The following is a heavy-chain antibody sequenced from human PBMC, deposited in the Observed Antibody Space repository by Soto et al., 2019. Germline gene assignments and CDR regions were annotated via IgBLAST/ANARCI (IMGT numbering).Heavy chain of an antibody. D-gene: IGHD6-19*01. Sequence: SETLSLTCTVSGGSISSNSFYWAWLRQHPGKGLEWIGSIYYSGSTYYNPSLKSRVTISVDTSKNQFSLKLSSVTAADTAVYYCASRECSGWYFDYYYRMDVSGQRTTVIV. J-gene: IGHJ6*02. CDR1: GGSISSNSFY. V-gene: IGHV4-39*01. CDR2: IYYSGST. CDR3: ASRECSGWYFDYYYRMDV.